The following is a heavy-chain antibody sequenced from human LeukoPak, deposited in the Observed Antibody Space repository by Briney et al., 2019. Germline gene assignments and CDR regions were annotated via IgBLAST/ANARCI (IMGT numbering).Heavy chain of an antibody. Sequence: PGGSLRLSCAGAGFAFSSHSMNWVRQAPGKGLEWVSYISSTGNFVYYADSVRGRFTISRDIAKNSLFLQMNNLRAEDTAVYYCARNSLYCVGDCYEVFDSWGQGTLVTVSS. J-gene: IGHJ4*02. V-gene: IGHV3-48*01. CDR3: ARNSLYCVGDCYEVFDS. D-gene: IGHD2-21*01. CDR2: ISSTGNFV. CDR1: GFAFSSHS.